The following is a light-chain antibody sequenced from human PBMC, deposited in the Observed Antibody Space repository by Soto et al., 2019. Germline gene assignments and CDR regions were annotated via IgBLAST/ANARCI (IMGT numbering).Light chain of an antibody. CDR2: GAS. CDR3: QQYGSAPYT. J-gene: IGKJ2*01. Sequence: EIVLTQSPGTLSLSPGERATLSCRTSETLNSGYLAWYQQKPGQAPRLLIYGASRRATGVPDRFSGSGSGTDFTRTISRLEPEDFAVYYCQQYGSAPYTFGQETKLEIK. CDR1: ETLNSGY. V-gene: IGKV3-20*01.